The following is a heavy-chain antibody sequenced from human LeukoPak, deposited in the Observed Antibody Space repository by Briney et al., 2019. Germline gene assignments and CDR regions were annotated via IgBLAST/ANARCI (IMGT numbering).Heavy chain of an antibody. Sequence: PGGSLRLSCAASGFTFINYAMSWVRQAPGKGLEWVSGISYTGGSTYYADSVKGRFTISRDNSKNSLYLQMSSLRAEDTALYYCAKGVRSGTYYNCFDPWGQGTLVTVSS. CDR2: ISYTGGST. V-gene: IGHV3-23*01. CDR1: GFTFINYA. CDR3: AKGVRSGTYYNCFDP. D-gene: IGHD1-26*01. J-gene: IGHJ5*02.